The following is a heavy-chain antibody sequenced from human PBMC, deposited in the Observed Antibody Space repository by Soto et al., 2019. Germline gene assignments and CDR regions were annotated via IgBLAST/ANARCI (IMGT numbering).Heavy chain of an antibody. V-gene: IGHV3-33*01. CDR1: GFTFSSYG. Sequence: GGSLRLSCAASGFTFSSYGMHWVRQAPGKGLEWVAVIWYDGSNKYYADSVKGRFTISRDNSKNTLYLQMNSLRAEDTAVYYCARDWFGPGIIDYWGQGTLVTVSS. J-gene: IGHJ4*02. D-gene: IGHD3-16*01. CDR3: ARDWFGPGIIDY. CDR2: IWYDGSNK.